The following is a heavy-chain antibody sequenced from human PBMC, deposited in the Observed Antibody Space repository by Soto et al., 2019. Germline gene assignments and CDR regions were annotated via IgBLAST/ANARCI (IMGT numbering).Heavy chain of an antibody. J-gene: IGHJ6*02. Sequence: GESLKISCKGSGYTFTDYCIGWVRQLPWKGLEWMGIIYPGDSDTRYSPSFQGHVTITVEKSTSTAYLQWNTLKASDTAMYYCAIYISNFRQYYKVMGVCGQGTTVTAS. CDR2: IYPGDSDT. CDR3: AIYISNFRQYYKVMGV. D-gene: IGHD1-26*01. V-gene: IGHV5-51*01. CDR1: GYTFTDYC.